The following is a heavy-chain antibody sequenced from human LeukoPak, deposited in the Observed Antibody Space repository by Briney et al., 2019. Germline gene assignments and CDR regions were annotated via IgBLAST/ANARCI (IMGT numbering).Heavy chain of an antibody. CDR3: ARDLLLWFGELSGDSDY. J-gene: IGHJ4*02. CDR1: GFTFSSYG. CDR2: IWYDGSHK. V-gene: IGHV3-33*01. D-gene: IGHD3-10*01. Sequence: QPGRSLRLSCAASGFTFSSYGMHWVRQAPGKGLEWVADIWYDGSHKYYADSVKGRFTISRDNSKNALHLQMNSLRAEDAAVYYCARDLLLWFGELSGDSDYWGQGTLVTVSS.